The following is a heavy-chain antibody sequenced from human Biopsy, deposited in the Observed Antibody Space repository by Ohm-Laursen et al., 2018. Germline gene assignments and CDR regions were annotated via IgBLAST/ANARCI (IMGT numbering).Heavy chain of an antibody. D-gene: IGHD2/OR15-2a*01. Sequence: SVKVSCKASGVTFDTYAFGWVRQAPGQGLEWMGGRIPFFNTIYYARNFQDRAVITADRSARTTEMQLSGLRPDDTPGYYCVGGQRGPPIGVTVPGDAFDLWGPGTMVTVSP. CDR3: VGGQRGPPIGVTVPGDAFDL. CDR1: GVTFDTYA. CDR2: RIPFFNTI. V-gene: IGHV1-69*13. J-gene: IGHJ3*01.